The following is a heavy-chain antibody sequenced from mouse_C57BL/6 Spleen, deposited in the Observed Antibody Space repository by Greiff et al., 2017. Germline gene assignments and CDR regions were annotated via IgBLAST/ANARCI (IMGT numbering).Heavy chain of an antibody. CDR1: GYTFTDYV. J-gene: IGHJ2*01. Sequence: VQLQQSGAELVRPGASVTLSCKASGYTFTDYVMHWVKQTPVHGLEWIGAIDPETGGTAYNQKFKGKAILTADKSSSTAYMELRSLTSEDSAVYYCTGSGYYGSSYVGYWGQGTTLTVSS. D-gene: IGHD1-1*01. CDR2: IDPETGGT. CDR3: TGSGYYGSSYVGY. V-gene: IGHV1-15*01.